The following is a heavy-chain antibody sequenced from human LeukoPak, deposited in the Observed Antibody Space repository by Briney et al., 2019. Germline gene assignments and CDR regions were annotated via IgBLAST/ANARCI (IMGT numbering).Heavy chain of an antibody. CDR1: GVSFRSYW. CDR3: ATERGAFDI. CDR2: VNRYGGST. V-gene: IGHV3-74*01. Sequence: GRSLRLSCAASGVSFRSYWMHWGRQAPGEGLVWVSGVNRYGGSTIYADSVKGRFTISRDNARNTLALQMNSLRAEDTAVYYCATERGAFDIWGQGTMVTVSS. J-gene: IGHJ3*02.